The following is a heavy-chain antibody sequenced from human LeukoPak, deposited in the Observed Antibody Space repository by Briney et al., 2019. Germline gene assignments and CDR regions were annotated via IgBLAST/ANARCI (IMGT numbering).Heavy chain of an antibody. V-gene: IGHV1-2*02. Sequence: ASVKVSCKASGYTFTHYYLHWVRQAPGQGVEWMGWINPNSGDTNYAQKFQGRVTMTRDTSISTAHMEMSRLRSDDTAVYYCARANFLYCSSTTCLFDYWGQGTLVTVSS. J-gene: IGHJ4*02. CDR3: ARANFLYCSSTTCLFDY. D-gene: IGHD2-2*01. CDR2: INPNSGDT. CDR1: GYTFTHYY.